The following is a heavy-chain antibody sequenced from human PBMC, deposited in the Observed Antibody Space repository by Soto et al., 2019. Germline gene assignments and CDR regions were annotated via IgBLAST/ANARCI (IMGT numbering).Heavy chain of an antibody. J-gene: IGHJ4*02. CDR1: GFSLSSTRVA. CDR3: AHSVVAGLGYYFDY. Sequence: QITLKESGPTLVKPTQTLTLTCTFSGFSLSSTRVAVGWIRQPPGKALEWLALIYWDDDKRYSPFLKSRLTIPTDTYKNQVVLTMTNMDPVDTATYYCAHSVVAGLGYYFDYWGQGTLVTVSS. CDR2: IYWDDDK. V-gene: IGHV2-5*02. D-gene: IGHD6-19*01.